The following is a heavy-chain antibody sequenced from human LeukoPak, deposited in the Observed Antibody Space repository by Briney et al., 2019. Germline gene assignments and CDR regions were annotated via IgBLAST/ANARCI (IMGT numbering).Heavy chain of an antibody. Sequence: GGSLRLSCAASGFTFSSYGMHWVRQAPGKGLEWVAFIRYDGSNKYYADSVKGRFTISRDNSKNTLYLQMNSLRAEDTAVYYCAKDTSGVATSDFDYWGQGTLVTVSS. D-gene: IGHD5-12*01. CDR3: AKDTSGVATSDFDY. CDR1: GFTFSSYG. CDR2: IRYDGSNK. V-gene: IGHV3-30*02. J-gene: IGHJ4*02.